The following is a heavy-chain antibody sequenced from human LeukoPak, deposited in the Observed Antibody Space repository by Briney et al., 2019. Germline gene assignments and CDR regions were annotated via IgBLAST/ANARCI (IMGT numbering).Heavy chain of an antibody. Sequence: GGSLRLSCAASGFTFSSYWMSWVRQAPGKGLEWVAVIWYDGSNKYYADSVKGRFTISRDNSKNTLNLQMNSLRAEDTAVYYCARDRIGYCSGGSCYEGDAFDIWGQGTMVTVSS. V-gene: IGHV3-33*08. J-gene: IGHJ3*02. CDR2: IWYDGSNK. CDR3: ARDRIGYCSGGSCYEGDAFDI. CDR1: GFTFSSYW. D-gene: IGHD2-15*01.